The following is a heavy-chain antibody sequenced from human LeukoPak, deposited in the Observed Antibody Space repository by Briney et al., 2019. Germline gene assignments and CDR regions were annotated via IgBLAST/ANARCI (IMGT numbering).Heavy chain of an antibody. J-gene: IGHJ5*02. Sequence: GWALRLSFAASVCALTSYAISEVRQAAGQGREGVSLISISWVSTYYAGSLKGRFTISRDNSENTLHLKMNSLRVEETAIYFCARCMVLRQGWCNWFDPWGQGTLVTVSS. CDR1: VCALTSYA. D-gene: IGHD2-8*01. V-gene: IGHV3-23*01. CDR3: ARCMVLRQGWCNWFDP. CDR2: ISISWVST.